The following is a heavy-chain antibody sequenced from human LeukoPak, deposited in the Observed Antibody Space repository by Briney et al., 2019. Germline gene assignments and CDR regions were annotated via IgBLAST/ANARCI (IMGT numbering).Heavy chain of an antibody. Sequence: ASVKVSCKASGYTFTSYAMHWMRQAPGQRLEWMGWINAGNGNTKYSQKFQGRVTITRDTSASTAYMELSSLRSEDTAVYYCAREGVLLWFGESNHFDYWGQGTLVTVSS. CDR2: INAGNGNT. V-gene: IGHV1-3*01. D-gene: IGHD3-10*01. J-gene: IGHJ4*02. CDR3: AREGVLLWFGESNHFDY. CDR1: GYTFTSYA.